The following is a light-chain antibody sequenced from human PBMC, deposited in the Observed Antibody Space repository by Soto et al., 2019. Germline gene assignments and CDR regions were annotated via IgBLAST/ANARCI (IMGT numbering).Light chain of an antibody. CDR1: TSNIGAGYD. V-gene: IGLV1-40*01. J-gene: IGLJ1*01. Sequence: QSVLTQPPSVSGAPGQRVTISCTGSTSNIGAGYDVHWYQQLPGTAPKLLIYDSDNRPSGVRDRFSGSKSVTSASLAITGLQGDYEADYYCQSYDSSLSAYVFGNGTKLTVL. CDR2: DSD. CDR3: QSYDSSLSAYV.